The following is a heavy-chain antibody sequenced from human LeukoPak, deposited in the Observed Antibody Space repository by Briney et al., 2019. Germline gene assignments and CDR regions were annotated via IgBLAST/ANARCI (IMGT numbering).Heavy chain of an antibody. Sequence: PSETLSLTCTVSGGSISSYYWSWIRQPPGKGLEWIGYIYYSGSTNYNPSLKRRVTISVDTSKNQFSLKLSSVTAADTAVYYCARSSRPDDALDIWGQGTMVTVSS. V-gene: IGHV4-59*08. J-gene: IGHJ3*02. CDR1: GGSISSYY. CDR2: IYYSGST. D-gene: IGHD6-6*01. CDR3: ARSSRPDDALDI.